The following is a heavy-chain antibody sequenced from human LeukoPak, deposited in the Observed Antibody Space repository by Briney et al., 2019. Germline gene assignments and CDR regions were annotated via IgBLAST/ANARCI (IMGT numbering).Heavy chain of an antibody. CDR3: ARWGGATKGFDY. D-gene: IGHD1-26*01. V-gene: IGHV4-34*01. J-gene: IGHJ4*02. Sequence: SETLSLTCAVYGGSFSGYYWSWIRQPPGKGLEWIGEINHSGSTNYNPSLKSRVTISVDTSKNQFSLKLSSVTAADTAVYYCARWGGATKGFDYWGQGTLVTVSS. CDR2: INHSGST. CDR1: GGSFSGYY.